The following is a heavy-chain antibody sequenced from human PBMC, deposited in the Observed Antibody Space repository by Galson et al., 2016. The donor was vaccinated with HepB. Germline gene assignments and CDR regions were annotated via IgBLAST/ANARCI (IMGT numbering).Heavy chain of an antibody. J-gene: IGHJ6*02. CDR2: IGADGGT. V-gene: IGHV3-13*01. Sequence: SLRLSCAASGFTFSSYDMHWVRQATGKGLEWVSAIGADGGTYYASSVKGRFTISRENAKNSLYLQMNSLRAGDTAVYYCVRILYDRSARDYYGMDVWGQGITVTVSS. D-gene: IGHD3-22*01. CDR3: VRILYDRSARDYYGMDV. CDR1: GFTFSSYD.